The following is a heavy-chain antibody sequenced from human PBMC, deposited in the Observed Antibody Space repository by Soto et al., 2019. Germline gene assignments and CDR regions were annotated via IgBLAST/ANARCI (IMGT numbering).Heavy chain of an antibody. D-gene: IGHD6-13*01. V-gene: IGHV3-30-3*01. CDR1: GFTFSSYA. CDR3: VRERGLNSSSWYYFDY. J-gene: IGHJ4*02. Sequence: GGSLRLSCAASGFTFSSYAMHWVRQAPGKGLEWVAVISYDGSNKYYADSVKGRFTISRDNSKNTLYLQMNSLRAEDTAVYYCVRERGLNSSSWYYFDYWGQGTLVTVSS. CDR2: ISYDGSNK.